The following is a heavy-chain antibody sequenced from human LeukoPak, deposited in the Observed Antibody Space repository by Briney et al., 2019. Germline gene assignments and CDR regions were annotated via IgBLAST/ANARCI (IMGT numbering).Heavy chain of an antibody. CDR2: ISGSGGST. Sequence: GGSLRLSCAASGFTFSSYAMSWVRQAPGKGLERVSAISGSGGSTYYADSVKGRFTISRDNSKNTLYLQMNSLRAEDTAVYYCAKDNLWFGELLTYFDYWGQGTLVTVSS. V-gene: IGHV3-23*01. CDR3: AKDNLWFGELLTYFDY. J-gene: IGHJ4*02. D-gene: IGHD3-10*01. CDR1: GFTFSSYA.